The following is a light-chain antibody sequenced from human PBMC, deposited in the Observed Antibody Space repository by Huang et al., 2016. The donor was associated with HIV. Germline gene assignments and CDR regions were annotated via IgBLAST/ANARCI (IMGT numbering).Light chain of an antibody. J-gene: IGKJ4*01. Sequence: VVLTQSPLYLSVTLGQPASISCRSSQSLIHSNGNTYLNWFQQRPGQSPRRLISQVSRRDSWVPDIFSGSGSGTDFTLKISRVEAEDVGVYYCMQGTHLFTFGGGTRVDIK. CDR1: QSLIHSNGNTY. CDR3: MQGTHLFT. V-gene: IGKV2-30*02. CDR2: QVS.